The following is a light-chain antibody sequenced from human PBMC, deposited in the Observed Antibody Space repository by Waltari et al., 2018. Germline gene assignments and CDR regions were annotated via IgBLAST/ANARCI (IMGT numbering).Light chain of an antibody. V-gene: IGKV3-20*01. J-gene: IGKJ1*01. Sequence: EIVLTQSPGTLALSPGERVTRSCRASQSVNGRLVWYQQKPGQSPRLLIYGTSSRATGIPDRFSGSGSGTDFSLTISRLEPEDFAVYYCQQHGSLPATFGQGTKVEVK. CDR1: QSVNGR. CDR3: QQHGSLPAT. CDR2: GTS.